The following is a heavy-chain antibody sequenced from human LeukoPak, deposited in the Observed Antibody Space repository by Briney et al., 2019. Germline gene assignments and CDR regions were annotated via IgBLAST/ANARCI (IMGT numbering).Heavy chain of an antibody. V-gene: IGHV1-18*01. CDR2: ISPYNGNT. CDR1: CYTFTSYG. CDR3: ASLGDTIDY. D-gene: IGHD3-10*01. Sequence: SVKVSCKASCYTFTSYGISWVRQAPGQGLEWMGWISPYNGNTSYAQKLQGRVTMTTDTSTNTAYIEPRSLRADDRPVYYCASLGDTIDYWGQGTLVTVSS. J-gene: IGHJ4*02.